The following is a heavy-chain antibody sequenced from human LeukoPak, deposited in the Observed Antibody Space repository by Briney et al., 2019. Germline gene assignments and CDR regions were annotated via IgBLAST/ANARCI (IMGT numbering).Heavy chain of an antibody. CDR2: ISGSGAGT. CDR1: GFTFSSYG. Sequence: GGSLRLSCAASGFTFSSYGMSWVRQAPGKGLEWVSTISGSGAGTYYADSVKGRFTISRDNAKKSLYLQMNSLRVEDTGVYYCASWGEGALDNWGQGTLVTVSS. D-gene: IGHD1-26*01. J-gene: IGHJ4*02. V-gene: IGHV3-23*01. CDR3: ASWGEGALDN.